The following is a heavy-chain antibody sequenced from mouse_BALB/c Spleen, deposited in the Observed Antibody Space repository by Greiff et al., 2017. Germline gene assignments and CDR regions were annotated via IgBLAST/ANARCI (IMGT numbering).Heavy chain of an antibody. Sequence: EVKLMESGGDLVKPGGSLKLSCAASGFTFSSYGMSWVRQTPDKRLEWVATISSGGSYTYYPDSVKGRFTISRDNAKNTLYLQMSSLKSEDTAMYYCASVEAMDYWGQGTLVTVSA. V-gene: IGHV5-6*01. CDR3: ASVEAMDY. CDR1: GFTFSSYG. D-gene: IGHD1-1*02. CDR2: ISSGGSYT. J-gene: IGHJ3*01.